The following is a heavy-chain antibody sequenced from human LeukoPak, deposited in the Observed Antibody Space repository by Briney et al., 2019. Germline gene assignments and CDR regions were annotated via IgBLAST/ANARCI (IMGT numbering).Heavy chain of an antibody. J-gene: IGHJ4*02. Sequence: GGSLRLSCAASGFTFSNYAMTWVRQAPGKGLEWVSILSDSGVYTYYADSVKGRFTISRDNSKNTLYLQMNSLRAEDTAVYYCAKDRGCSGGSCYSGSRWGQGTLVTVSS. V-gene: IGHV3-23*01. D-gene: IGHD2-15*01. CDR3: AKDRGCSGGSCYSGSR. CDR1: GFTFSNYA. CDR2: LSDSGVYT.